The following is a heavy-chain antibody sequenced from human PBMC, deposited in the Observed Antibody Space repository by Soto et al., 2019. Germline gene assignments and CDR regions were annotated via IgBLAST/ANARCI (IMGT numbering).Heavy chain of an antibody. Sequence: QVRLQESGPGLVKPSQTLTLTCTVSGGSISSGGYYWSWIRQHAEKGLEWIGYIYYSGSTYYNPSLKSRVTISVDTSKNQFSLKLSSVTAADTAVYYCARGRTSSPNPGDYWGQGTLVTVSS. J-gene: IGHJ4*02. CDR3: ARGRTSSPNPGDY. CDR1: GGSISSGGYY. V-gene: IGHV4-31*03. D-gene: IGHD2-2*01. CDR2: IYYSGST.